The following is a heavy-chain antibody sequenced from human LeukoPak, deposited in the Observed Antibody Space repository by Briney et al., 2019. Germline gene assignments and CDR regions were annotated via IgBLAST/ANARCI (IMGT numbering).Heavy chain of an antibody. CDR1: GGSLSGYY. CDR3: ARRPKRRGIEGYCSSTSCYQTNAFDI. CDR2: NNHSRST. J-gene: IGHJ3*02. V-gene: IGHV4-34*01. Sequence: SETLALTCAVYGGSLSGYYWSWIRQPPGKGLEWIGENNHSRSTNYNPSLKSRVTISVDTSKNQFSLKLSSVTAADTAVYYCARRPKRRGIEGYCSSTSCYQTNAFDIWGQGTMVTVSS. D-gene: IGHD2-2*01.